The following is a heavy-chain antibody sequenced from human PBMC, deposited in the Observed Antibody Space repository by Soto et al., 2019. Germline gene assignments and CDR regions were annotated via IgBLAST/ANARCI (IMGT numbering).Heavy chain of an antibody. V-gene: IGHV4-30-4*01. CDR1: GASISGGEYL. D-gene: IGHD2-8*02. J-gene: IGHJ6*02. Sequence: SETFSLSCTLCGASISGGEYLWRWIRQSLGEGLEWIGYVNHDGTTYYNPSLESRVAISVDTSKNPFSLKVTSVTAADTAVYYCARDPCSGGGAYGIDVWGQGTTVTVSS. CDR3: ARDPCSGGGAYGIDV. CDR2: VNHDGTT.